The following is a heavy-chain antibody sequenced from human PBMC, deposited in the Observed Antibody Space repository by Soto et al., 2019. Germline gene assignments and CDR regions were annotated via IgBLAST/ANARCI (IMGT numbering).Heavy chain of an antibody. CDR2: ISWNSGSI. J-gene: IGHJ4*02. CDR1: GFTFDDYA. Sequence: PGGSLRLSCAASGFTFDDYAMHWVRQAPGKGLEWVSGISWNSGSIGYADSVKGRFTISRDNAKNTLFLQMNSPRPEDTAVYYCAKDEGVFNWATSYFDYWGQGALVTVSS. CDR3: AKDEGVFNWATSYFDY. V-gene: IGHV3-9*01. D-gene: IGHD1-1*01.